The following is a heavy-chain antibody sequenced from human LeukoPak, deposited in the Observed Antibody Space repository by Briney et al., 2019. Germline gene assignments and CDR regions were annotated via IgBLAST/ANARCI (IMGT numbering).Heavy chain of an antibody. J-gene: IGHJ4*02. Sequence: QPGGSLRLSCTASGLTFGDYGMSWVRQAPGKGLEWVGFIRSKAYGGTTEYAASVKGRFSISRDDSKNIAFLQMNSLKTEDTAVYYCSSGSSTSWYFDYWGQGTLVTVSS. CDR3: SSGSSTSWYFDY. CDR2: IRSKAYGGTT. CDR1: GLTFGDYG. V-gene: IGHV3-49*04. D-gene: IGHD2-2*01.